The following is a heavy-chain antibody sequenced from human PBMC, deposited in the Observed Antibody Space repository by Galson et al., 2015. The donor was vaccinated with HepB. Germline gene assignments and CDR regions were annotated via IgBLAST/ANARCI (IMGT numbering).Heavy chain of an antibody. J-gene: IGHJ4*02. CDR1: GYTFTSYY. V-gene: IGHV1-46*01. D-gene: IGHD3-10*01. Sequence: SVKVSCKASGYTFTSYYMHWVRQAPGQGLEWMGIINPSGGSTSYAQKFQGRVTMTRDTSTSTVYMELSSLRSEDTAVYYCARDGSRSITMVRGVIHYWGQGTLVTVSS. CDR3: ARDGSRSITMVRGVIHY. CDR2: INPSGGST.